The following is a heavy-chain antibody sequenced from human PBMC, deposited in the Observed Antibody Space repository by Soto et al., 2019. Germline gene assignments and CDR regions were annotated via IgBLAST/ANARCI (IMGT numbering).Heavy chain of an antibody. Sequence: GGSLRLSCAASGFTFSSYSMNWVRQAPGKGLEWVSSISSSSSYIYYADSVKGRFTISRDNAKNSLYLQMNSLRAEDTAVYYCARDFGVVIGYGMDVWGQGTTVTVSS. V-gene: IGHV3-21*01. CDR3: ARDFGVVIGYGMDV. J-gene: IGHJ6*02. CDR1: GFTFSSYS. CDR2: ISSSSSYI. D-gene: IGHD3-3*01.